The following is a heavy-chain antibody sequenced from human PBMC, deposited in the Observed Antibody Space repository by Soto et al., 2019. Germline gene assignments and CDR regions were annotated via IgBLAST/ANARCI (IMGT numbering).Heavy chain of an antibody. Sequence: EVQLVESGGGLVKPGGSLRLSCVASGFTFDRYSMNWVRQAPGKGPEWLSFISFSSSYIFDADSVKGRFTISRDNAKNTLYLQMNNLSAEDTAVYYCARTVYYDFWSGYGMDVWGQGTTVTVSS. D-gene: IGHD3-3*01. CDR3: ARTVYYDFWSGYGMDV. CDR2: ISFSSSYI. V-gene: IGHV3-21*01. J-gene: IGHJ6*02. CDR1: GFTFDRYS.